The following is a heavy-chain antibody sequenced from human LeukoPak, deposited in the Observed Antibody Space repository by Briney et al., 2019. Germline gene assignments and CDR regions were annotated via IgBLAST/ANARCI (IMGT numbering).Heavy chain of an antibody. CDR2: ISSGSTTI. V-gene: IGHV3-48*01. CDR3: ARVYSSSWFSGYLYMDV. D-gene: IGHD6-13*01. CDR1: GFSFSSYT. Sequence: GGSLRLSCAASGFSFSSYTMNWVRQAPGKGLEWVSYISSGSTTIYYADSVKGRFTISRGNAKNSLYLQMNSLRVEDTAVYYCARVYSSSWFSGYLYMDVWGTGTTVTVSS. J-gene: IGHJ6*03.